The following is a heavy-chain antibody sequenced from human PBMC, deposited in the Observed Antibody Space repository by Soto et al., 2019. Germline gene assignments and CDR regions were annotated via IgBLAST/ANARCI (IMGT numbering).Heavy chain of an antibody. CDR3: ARGNGYYYGSGSYPYFDY. CDR1: GGSISSGGYS. CDR2: IYHSGST. D-gene: IGHD3-10*01. Sequence: SETLSLTCAVSGGSISSGGYSWSWIRQPPGKGLEWIGYIYHSGSTYYNPSLKSRVTISVDRSKNQFSLKLSSVTAADTAVYYCARGNGYYYGSGSYPYFDYCGQGNLVTVSS. J-gene: IGHJ4*02. V-gene: IGHV4-30-2*01.